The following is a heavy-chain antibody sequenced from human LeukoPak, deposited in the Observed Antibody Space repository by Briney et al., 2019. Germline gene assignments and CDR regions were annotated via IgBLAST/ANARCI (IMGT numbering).Heavy chain of an antibody. CDR3: ARDSIGEYFQY. D-gene: IGHD2/OR15-2a*01. J-gene: IGHJ1*01. CDR2: ISSSSSYI. CDR1: GFTFSSYA. V-gene: IGHV3-21*04. Sequence: PGGSLRLSCAASGFTFSSYALSWVRQAPGKGLEWVSSISSSSSYIYYADSVKGRFTISRDDSKNTLYLQMNSLRAEDTAVYYCARDSIGEYFQYWGQGTLVTVSS.